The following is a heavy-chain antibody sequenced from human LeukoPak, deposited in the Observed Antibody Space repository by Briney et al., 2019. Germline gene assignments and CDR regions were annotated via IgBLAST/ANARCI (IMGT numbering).Heavy chain of an antibody. V-gene: IGHV3-23*01. CDR3: AKGGASATDAPHGDVVTSTLDSFDV. CDR1: GFPFSDFA. D-gene: IGHD2-21*02. CDR2: VSGSGGRN. Sequence: GGSLRLSCVASGFPFSDFAISWLRPAPAKEVEGVSPVSGSGGRNFHLGSAKGRIAVSRDNSKKTVFLQMNTLRHEDTAVYYCAKGGASATDAPHGDVVTSTLDSFDVWGQGTLVTVSS. J-gene: IGHJ3*01.